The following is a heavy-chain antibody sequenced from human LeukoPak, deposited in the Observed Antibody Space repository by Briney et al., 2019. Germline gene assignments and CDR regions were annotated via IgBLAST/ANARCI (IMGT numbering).Heavy chain of an antibody. CDR1: GGSISSYY. J-gene: IGHJ4*02. CDR3: ARGHSSSSFDF. CDR2: IYYSGST. Sequence: PSETLSLTCTVSGGSISSYYWSWIRQPPGKGLEWIGYIYYSGSTNYSPSLKSRVTISVDTSKNRFSLKLTSVTAADTAVYYCARGHSSSSFDFWGQGTLVTVSS. D-gene: IGHD6-6*01. V-gene: IGHV4-59*12.